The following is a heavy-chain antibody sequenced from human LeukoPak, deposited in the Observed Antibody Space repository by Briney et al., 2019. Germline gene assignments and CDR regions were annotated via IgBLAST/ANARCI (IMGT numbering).Heavy chain of an antibody. D-gene: IGHD4-11*01. V-gene: IGHV3-7*01. J-gene: IGHJ4*02. CDR2: IKQDGSEK. CDR3: AKDAQRGFDYSNSLEF. Sequence: GGSLRLSCAASGFSFSSYWMSWVRQAPGKGLEWVANIKQDGSEKYYVDSVEGRFTISRDNAKNSLYLQMNSLRAEDTAVYYCAKDAQRGFDYSNSLEFWGQGSLVTVSS. CDR1: GFSFSSYW.